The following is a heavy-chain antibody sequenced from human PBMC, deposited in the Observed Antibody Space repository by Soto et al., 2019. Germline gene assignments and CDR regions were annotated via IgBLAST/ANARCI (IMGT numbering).Heavy chain of an antibody. Sequence: SETLSLTCAVYGGSFSGYYWIWIRQPPGKGLEWIGEINHSGSTNYNPSLKSRVTISVDTSKNQFSLKLSSVTAADTAVYYCTRGRVDSSGWYYYYYGMDVWGQGTTVTVSS. CDR1: GGSFSGYY. CDR3: TRGRVDSSGWYYYYYGMDV. V-gene: IGHV4-34*01. D-gene: IGHD6-19*01. J-gene: IGHJ6*02. CDR2: INHSGST.